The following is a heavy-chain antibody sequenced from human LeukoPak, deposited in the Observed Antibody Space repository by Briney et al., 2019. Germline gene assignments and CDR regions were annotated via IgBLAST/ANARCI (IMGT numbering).Heavy chain of an antibody. D-gene: IGHD3-3*01. V-gene: IGHV3-21*01. CDR2: ISSSSSYI. Sequence: GGSLRLSCAASGFTFSSYSMNWVRQAPGKGLEWVSSISSSSSYIYYADSVKGRFTISRDNAKNSLYLQMNSLRAEDTAVYYCASSRSDFWSGYPDAFDIWGQGTMVTVSS. J-gene: IGHJ3*02. CDR3: ASSRSDFWSGYPDAFDI. CDR1: GFTFSSYS.